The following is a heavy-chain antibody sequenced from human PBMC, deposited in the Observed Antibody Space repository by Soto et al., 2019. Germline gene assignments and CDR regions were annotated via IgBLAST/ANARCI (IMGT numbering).Heavy chain of an antibody. D-gene: IGHD4-17*01. V-gene: IGHV1-46*01. J-gene: IGHJ4*02. CDR2: INPSGGST. CDR3: ARENTVTTCFDY. Sequence: QVQLVQSGAEVKKPGASVKVSCKASGYTFTSYYMHWVRQAPGQGLEWMGIINPSGGSTSYAQKFQGRVTMTRDTSTSTVCMELSSLRSEDTAVYYCARENTVTTCFDYWGQGTLVTVSS. CDR1: GYTFTSYY.